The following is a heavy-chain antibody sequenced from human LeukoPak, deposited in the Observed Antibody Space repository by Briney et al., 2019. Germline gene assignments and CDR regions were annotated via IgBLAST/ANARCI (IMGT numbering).Heavy chain of an antibody. CDR1: GYTFTSYY. J-gene: IGHJ4*02. CDR3: ARDPVGGYDDYYFDY. CDR2: INPSGGST. V-gene: IGHV1-46*01. Sequence: ASVTVSCKASGYTFTSYYMHWVRQAPGQGLEWMGIINPSGGSTSYAQKFQGRVTMTRDMSTSTVYMELSSLRSEDTAVYYCARDPVGGYDDYYFDYWGQGTLVTVSS. D-gene: IGHD5-12*01.